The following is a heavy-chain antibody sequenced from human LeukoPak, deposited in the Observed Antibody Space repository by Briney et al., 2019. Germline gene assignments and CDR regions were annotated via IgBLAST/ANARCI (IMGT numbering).Heavy chain of an antibody. Sequence: SGTLSLTCTVSGGSISSYCWSWIRQPPGKGLEWIWYIYYSGSTNYNPSLKSRVTISVDTSKNQFSLKLSSVTAADTAVYYCARGGVLLWFGELLEAPSYAFDIWGQGTMVTVSS. CDR2: IYYSGST. D-gene: IGHD3-10*01. CDR3: ARGGVLLWFGELLEAPSYAFDI. J-gene: IGHJ3*02. V-gene: IGHV4-59*01. CDR1: GGSISSYC.